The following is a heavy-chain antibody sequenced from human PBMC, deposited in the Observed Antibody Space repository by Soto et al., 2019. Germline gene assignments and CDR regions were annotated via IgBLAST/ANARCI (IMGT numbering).Heavy chain of an antibody. Sequence: EVQLVESGGGLVQPVGSLRLSCAASGFTLSDHYMDWVRQAPGKGLEWVARTRNKDPSYSREYAASVKGRFTISRDDSKNSLDLQMSSRKAEDTAVSYCVRGHWSFDYWGQGTVVTVSS. J-gene: IGHJ4*02. D-gene: IGHD2-8*02. CDR1: GFTLSDHY. CDR3: VRGHWSFDY. V-gene: IGHV3-72*01. CDR2: TRNKDPSYSR.